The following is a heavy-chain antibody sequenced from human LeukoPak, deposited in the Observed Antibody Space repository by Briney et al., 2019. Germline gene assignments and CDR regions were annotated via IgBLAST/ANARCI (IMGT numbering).Heavy chain of an antibody. CDR3: ARVLTAVTTFYFDY. D-gene: IGHD4-17*01. CDR1: GGSISSGDYY. Sequence: SETLSLTCTVSGGSISSGDYYWSWIRQPPGKGLEWIGYIYYSGSTYYNPSLKSRVTISVDTSKNQFSLKLSSVTAADTAVYYCARVLTAVTTFYFDYWGQETLVTVSS. CDR2: IYYSGST. V-gene: IGHV4-30-4*01. J-gene: IGHJ4*02.